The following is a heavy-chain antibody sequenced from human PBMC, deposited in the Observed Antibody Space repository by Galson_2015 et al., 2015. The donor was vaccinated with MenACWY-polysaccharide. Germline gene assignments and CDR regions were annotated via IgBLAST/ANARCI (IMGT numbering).Heavy chain of an antibody. J-gene: IGHJ1*01. Sequence: SVKVSCKASGYTFTGYYMHWVRQAPGQGLEWMGRINPNSGGTNYAQKFQGRVTMTRDTSISTAYMELSRLRSDDTAVYYCARDSVHYSRRVQGKYFQHWGQGTLVTVSS. D-gene: IGHD6-13*01. V-gene: IGHV1-2*06. CDR1: GYTFTGYY. CDR2: INPNSGGT. CDR3: ARDSVHYSRRVQGKYFQH.